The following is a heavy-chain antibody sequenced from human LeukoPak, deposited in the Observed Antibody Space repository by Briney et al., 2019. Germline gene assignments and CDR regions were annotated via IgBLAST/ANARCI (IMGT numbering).Heavy chain of an antibody. CDR1: GGSVSGGNYY. Sequence: PSETLSLTCTVSGGSVSGGNYYWSWIRQPAGKGLEWIGRISTSGTTNYNPSLKSRITISIGTFKNQFSLNLSSVTAADTAVYYCARDTGSGWFDYWGQGTLVTVSS. J-gene: IGHJ4*02. CDR3: ARDTGSGWFDY. V-gene: IGHV4-61*02. D-gene: IGHD6-19*01. CDR2: ISTSGTT.